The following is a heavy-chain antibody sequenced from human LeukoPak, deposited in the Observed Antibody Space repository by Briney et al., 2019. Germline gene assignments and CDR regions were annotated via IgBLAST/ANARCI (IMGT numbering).Heavy chain of an antibody. Sequence: ASVKVSCKASGYTFTGYYMHWVRQAPGQGLEWMGWINPNSGGTNYAQKFQGRVTMTRDTSISTAYMELSRLRSDDTAVYYCARGIRGYSGYEPSSPIFFDYWGQGTLVTVSS. V-gene: IGHV1-2*02. CDR2: INPNSGGT. CDR3: ARGIRGYSGYEPSSPIFFDY. D-gene: IGHD5-12*01. CDR1: GYTFTGYY. J-gene: IGHJ4*02.